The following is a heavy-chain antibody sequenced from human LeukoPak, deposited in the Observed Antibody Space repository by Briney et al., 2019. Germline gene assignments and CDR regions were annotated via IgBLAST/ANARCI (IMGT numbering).Heavy chain of an antibody. Sequence: GGSLRLSCVASGFAFSSFTMNWLRQAPGKGLEWVSYISGSSSTVYYADSVKGRFTISRDNAKNSLFLQMNSLRAEDTAVYYCARELAYWGQGTLVTVSS. CDR2: ISGSSSTV. V-gene: IGHV3-48*01. J-gene: IGHJ4*02. CDR3: ARELAY. CDR1: GFAFSSFT. D-gene: IGHD6-6*01.